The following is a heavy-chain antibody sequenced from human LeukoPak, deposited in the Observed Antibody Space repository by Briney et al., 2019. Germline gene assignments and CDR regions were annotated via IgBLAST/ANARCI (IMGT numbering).Heavy chain of an antibody. Sequence: SETLSLTCTVSGGSISSRSHYWGWIRQPPGKGLEWIGSIYYSGSTYYNPSLNSRVTISVDTSKNQLSLNLNSVTAADTAVYYCVRHAGLLWFGEFPLDYWGQGTLVTVSS. CDR3: VRHAGLLWFGEFPLDY. CDR2: IYYSGST. V-gene: IGHV4-39*01. J-gene: IGHJ4*02. D-gene: IGHD3-10*01. CDR1: GGSISSRSHY.